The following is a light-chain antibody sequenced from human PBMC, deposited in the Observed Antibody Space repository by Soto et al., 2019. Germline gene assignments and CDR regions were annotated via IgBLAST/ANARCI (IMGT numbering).Light chain of an antibody. Sequence: EVVMRQSPATLSLSPGERATLSCRASQSVSSYLAWYQQKPGQAPRLLIYDASNRAAGIPARFSGSGFGTDFSLTINNLEPEDFAVYYCQQRNSWPITFGQGTRLEIK. CDR1: QSVSSY. CDR3: QQRNSWPIT. CDR2: DAS. J-gene: IGKJ5*01. V-gene: IGKV3-11*01.